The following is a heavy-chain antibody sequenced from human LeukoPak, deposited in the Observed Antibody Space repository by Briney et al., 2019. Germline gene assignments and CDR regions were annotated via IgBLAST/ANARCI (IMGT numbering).Heavy chain of an antibody. CDR3: ARGSSTLSAAVALTYLDY. D-gene: IGHD6-19*01. CDR1: GFTFSSYA. J-gene: IGHJ4*02. V-gene: IGHV3-30-3*01. Sequence: SGGSLRLSCAASGFTFSSYAMHWVRQAPGKGLEWVAVISYDGSNKYYADSVKGRFTISRDNSKNTLYLQMNSLRAEDTAVYYCARGSSTLSAAVALTYLDYWGQGTLVTVSS. CDR2: ISYDGSNK.